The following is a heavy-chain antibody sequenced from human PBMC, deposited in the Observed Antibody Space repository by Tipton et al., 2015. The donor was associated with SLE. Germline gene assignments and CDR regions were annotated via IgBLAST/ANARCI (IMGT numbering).Heavy chain of an antibody. J-gene: IGHJ3*02. D-gene: IGHD7-27*01. CDR3: ARQLGKTRDVAFDI. CDR1: GGSISSYY. Sequence: TLSLTCTVSGGSISSYYWSWIRQPPGKGLEWIGYIYYSGSTNYNPSLKSRVTISVDTSKNQFSLKLRSVTAADTAVYYCARQLGKTRDVAFDIWGQGTMVTVSS. V-gene: IGHV4-59*01. CDR2: IYYSGST.